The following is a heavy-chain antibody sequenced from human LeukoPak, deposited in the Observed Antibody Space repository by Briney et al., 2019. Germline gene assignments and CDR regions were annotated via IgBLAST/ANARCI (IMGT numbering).Heavy chain of an antibody. J-gene: IGHJ4*02. CDR3: ASESTVAGNFDY. V-gene: IGHV1-69*05. D-gene: IGHD6-19*01. CDR2: IIPIFGTA. Sequence: ASVKVSCKASGGTFSSYAISWVRQAPGQGLEWMGGIIPIFGTANYAQKFQGRVTITTDESTSTAYMELSSLRSEDTAVYYCASESTVAGNFDYWGQGTLVTVSS. CDR1: GGTFSSYA.